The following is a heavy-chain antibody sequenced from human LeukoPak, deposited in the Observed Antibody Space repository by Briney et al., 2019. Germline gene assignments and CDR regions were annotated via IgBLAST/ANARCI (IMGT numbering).Heavy chain of an antibody. CDR1: GFTFSSYA. Sequence: GGSLRLSCAASGFTFSSYAMTWVRQAPGKGLEWVSAISSDGTYIYYGDSVKGRFTSSRDNSKSTLYLQMSNLRAEETAVYFCAKNRSTGLAFYDYGGQGTQVTVSS. D-gene: IGHD3-16*01. J-gene: IGHJ4*02. CDR2: ISSDGTYI. CDR3: AKNRSTGLAFYDY. V-gene: IGHV3-23*01.